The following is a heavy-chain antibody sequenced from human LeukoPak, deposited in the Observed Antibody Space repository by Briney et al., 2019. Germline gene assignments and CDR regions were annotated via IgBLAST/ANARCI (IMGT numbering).Heavy chain of an antibody. D-gene: IGHD2-15*01. CDR2: INHSGST. Sequence: SETLSLTCAVYGGSFSGYYWSWIRQPPGKGLEWIGEINHSGSTNYNPSLKRRVTISVDTSKKQFSLKLSSVTAADTAVYYCARGLRLLPPRFDIWGQGTMVTVSS. V-gene: IGHV4-34*01. CDR1: GGSFSGYY. J-gene: IGHJ3*02. CDR3: ARGLRLLPPRFDI.